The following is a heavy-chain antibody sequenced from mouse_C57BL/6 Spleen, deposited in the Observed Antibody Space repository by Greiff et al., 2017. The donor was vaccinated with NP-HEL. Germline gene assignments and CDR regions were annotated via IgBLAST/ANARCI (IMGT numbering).Heavy chain of an antibody. V-gene: IGHV1-19*01. CDR3: ARETEYYAMDY. J-gene: IGHJ4*01. CDR1: GYTFTDYY. CDR2: INPYNGGT. Sequence: VHVKQSGPVLVKPGASVKMSCKASGYTFTDYYMNWVKQSHGKSLEWIGVINPYNGGTSYNQKFKGKATLTVDKSSSTAYMELNSLTSEDSAVYYCARETEYYAMDYWGQGTSVTVSS.